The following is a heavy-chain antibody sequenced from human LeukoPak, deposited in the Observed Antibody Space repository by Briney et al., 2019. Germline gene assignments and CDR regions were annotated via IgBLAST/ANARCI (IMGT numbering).Heavy chain of an antibody. J-gene: IGHJ4*02. CDR3: ARETTMVRGVMVFDY. D-gene: IGHD3-10*01. Sequence: SVNVSCKASGGTFSSYAISWVRQAPGRGLDWMGGIIPIFGTANYVQKFQGRVTITTDESTITASMELSSLSSEDTAVYYCARETTMVRGVMVFDYWGQGTLVTVSS. V-gene: IGHV1-69*05. CDR2: IIPIFGTA. CDR1: GGTFSSYA.